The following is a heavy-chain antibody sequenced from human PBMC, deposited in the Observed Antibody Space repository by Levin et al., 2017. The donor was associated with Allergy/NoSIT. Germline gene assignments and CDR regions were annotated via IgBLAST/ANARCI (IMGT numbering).Heavy chain of an antibody. Sequence: GGSLRLSCKGSGYTFTSYWIGWVRQMPGKGLEWMGIIYPGDSDTRYSPSFQGQVTISADKSVSTAYLQWNSLKASDTAIYYCAREEQSGSGSFHWFDPWGQGTPVTVSS. V-gene: IGHV5-51*01. CDR1: GYTFTSYW. J-gene: IGHJ5*02. CDR2: IYPGDSDT. D-gene: IGHD3-10*01. CDR3: AREEQSGSGSFHWFDP.